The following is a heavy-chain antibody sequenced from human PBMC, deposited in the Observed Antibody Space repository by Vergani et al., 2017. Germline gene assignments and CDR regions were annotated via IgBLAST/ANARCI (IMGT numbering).Heavy chain of an antibody. CDR3: AKGVHGSGSYYTTLN. J-gene: IGHJ4*02. D-gene: IGHD3-10*01. V-gene: IGHV3-30*18. CDR1: GFTFSSYG. CDR2: ISYDGSNK. Sequence: VQLVESGGGLVQPGGSLRLSCAASGFTFSSYGMHWVRQAPGKGLEWVAVISYDGSNKYYADAVKGRFTISRDNSKNTLYLQMNSLRAEDTAVYYCAKGVHGSGSYYTTLNWGQGTLVTVSS.